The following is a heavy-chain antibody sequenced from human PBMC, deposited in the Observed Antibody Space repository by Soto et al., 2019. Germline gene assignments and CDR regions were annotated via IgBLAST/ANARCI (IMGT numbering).Heavy chain of an antibody. CDR1: GFTFSNAW. J-gene: IGHJ6*02. D-gene: IGHD4-17*01. V-gene: IGHV3-15*01. CDR2: IKSKTDGGTT. CDR3: TTDEISNDYGDYEGYYYYGMDV. Sequence: EVQLVESGGGLVKPGGSLRLSCAASGFTFSNAWMSWVRQAPGKGLEWVGRIKSKTDGGTTDYAAPVKGRFTISRDDSKTTLYLQMNSLKTEDTAVYYCTTDEISNDYGDYEGYYYYGMDVWGQGTTVTVSS.